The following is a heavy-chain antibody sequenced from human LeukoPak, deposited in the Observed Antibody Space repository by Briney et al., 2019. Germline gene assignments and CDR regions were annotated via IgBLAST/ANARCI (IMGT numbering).Heavy chain of an antibody. CDR3: ARDCPGSGSCGMDV. V-gene: IGHV4-4*07. CDR1: GGSISSYF. CDR2: VYSSGST. Sequence: SETLSLTCSVSGGSISSYFWSWIRQPAGKGLEWIGRVYSSGSTNYNPSLKSRVTMSVETSKNQFSLRLSSVTAADTAVYYCARDCPGSGSCGMDVWGQGTTVTVSS. D-gene: IGHD3-10*01. J-gene: IGHJ6*02.